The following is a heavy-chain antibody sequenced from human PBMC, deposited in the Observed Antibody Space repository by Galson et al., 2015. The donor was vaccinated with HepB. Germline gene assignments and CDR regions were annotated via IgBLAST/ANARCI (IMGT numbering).Heavy chain of an antibody. J-gene: IGHJ2*01. Sequence: SLRLSCAASGFTFSSYSMNWVRQAPGKGLEWVSYISRSSSYIYCADSVKGRFTISRDNAKNSLYLQMNSLRAEDTAVYYCARDRGYYGSGDYYNGNWYFDVWGRGTLVTVSS. CDR3: ARDRGYYGSGDYYNGNWYFDV. V-gene: IGHV3-21*01. D-gene: IGHD3-10*01. CDR2: ISRSSSYI. CDR1: GFTFSSYS.